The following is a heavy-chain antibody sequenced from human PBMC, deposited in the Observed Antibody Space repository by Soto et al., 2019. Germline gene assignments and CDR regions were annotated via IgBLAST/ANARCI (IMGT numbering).Heavy chain of an antibody. CDR1: GFTFSSYG. CDR3: AKDPVYCSGGSCVAPRQYYFDY. V-gene: IGHV3-30*18. CDR2: ISYDGSNK. Sequence: PGGSLRLSCAASGFTFSSYGMHWVRQAPGKGLEWVAVISYDGSNKYYADSVKGRFTISRDNSKNTLYLQMNSLRAEDTAVYYCAKDPVYCSGGSCVAPRQYYFDYWGQGTMVSVSS. D-gene: IGHD2-15*01. J-gene: IGHJ4*02.